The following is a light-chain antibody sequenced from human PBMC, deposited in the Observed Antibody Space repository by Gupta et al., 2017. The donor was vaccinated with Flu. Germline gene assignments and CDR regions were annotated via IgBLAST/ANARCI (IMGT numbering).Light chain of an antibody. V-gene: IGLV1-44*01. Sequence: QSVLTQPPSASGTPGQKVTVSCSGSSSNIGSTTVNWFQQLPRPAPKLLIYNNDQRPSGVPGRFSGSRSGTSAALAISGLQSEDEADYYCAAWDDSRNAWVFGGGTKLTVL. CDR2: NND. J-gene: IGLJ3*02. CDR1: SSNIGSTT. CDR3: AAWDDSRNAWV.